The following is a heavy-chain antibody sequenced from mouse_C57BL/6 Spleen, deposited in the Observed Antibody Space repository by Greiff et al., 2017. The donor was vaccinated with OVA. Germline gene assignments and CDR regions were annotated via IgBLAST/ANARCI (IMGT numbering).Heavy chain of an antibody. CDR3: ARPLYYGKGRGYFDY. J-gene: IGHJ2*01. V-gene: IGHV1-80*01. Sequence: QVQLQQSGAELVKPGASVKISCKASGYAFSSYWMNWVKQRPGKGLEWIGQIYPGDGDTNYNGKFKGKATLTADKSSSTAYMQLSSLTSEDSAFYFCARPLYYGKGRGYFDYWGQGTTLTVSS. CDR2: IYPGDGDT. D-gene: IGHD2-1*01. CDR1: GYAFSSYW.